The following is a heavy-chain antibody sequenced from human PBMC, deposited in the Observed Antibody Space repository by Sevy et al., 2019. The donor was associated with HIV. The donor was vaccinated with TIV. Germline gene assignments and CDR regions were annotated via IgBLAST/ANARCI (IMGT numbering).Heavy chain of an antibody. CDR1: GFTFGDYC. CDR3: TRWKAAQSIFDY. V-gene: IGHV3-49*04. Sequence: GGSLRLSCTASGFTFGDYCMSWVRLAPGKGLEWVAFLKSDVYGGTVDHAASVRGRFVISRDDSKYIAYLQMNDLKTEGTSVYYCTRWKAAQSIFDYWGQGALVTVSS. J-gene: IGHJ4*02. CDR2: LKSDVYGGTV. D-gene: IGHD6-13*01.